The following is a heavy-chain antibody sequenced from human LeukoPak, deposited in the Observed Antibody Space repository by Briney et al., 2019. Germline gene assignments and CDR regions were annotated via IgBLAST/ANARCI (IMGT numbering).Heavy chain of an antibody. V-gene: IGHV3-33*08. J-gene: IGHJ4*02. CDR1: GFTFSNYG. Sequence: GGSLTLSYAASGFTFSNYGMHCVRQAPGKGLEWVAVIWYDASNKYYADSVKGRFTISRDNSKNTLYLQMNSLRDDDTAVYYCVRGVGVSRFNYLDSWGQGTLVIVSS. CDR2: IWYDASNK. CDR3: VRGVGVSRFNYLDS. D-gene: IGHD6-13*01.